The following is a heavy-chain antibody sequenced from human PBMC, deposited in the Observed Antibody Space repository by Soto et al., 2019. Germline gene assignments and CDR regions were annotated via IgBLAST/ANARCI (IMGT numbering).Heavy chain of an antibody. J-gene: IGHJ4*02. Sequence: EVQLVQTGGGLVQPGGSLRLSCAASGLTVSSNYMSWVRQAPGKGLEWISGIHSDGNKIYADSVKGRFTIYRDSHKNTLYRHMNSPSVDDTAVYYCATTRYYYLGHWGQGTLVTVSS. CDR3: ATTRYYYLGH. CDR1: GLTVSSNY. D-gene: IGHD5-12*01. V-gene: IGHV3-53*02. CDR2: IHSDGNK.